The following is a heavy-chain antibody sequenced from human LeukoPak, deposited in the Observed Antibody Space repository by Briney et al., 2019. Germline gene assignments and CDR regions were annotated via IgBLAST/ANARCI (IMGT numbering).Heavy chain of an antibody. CDR1: GLTFSDYY. CDR3: ATEGAGFDT. J-gene: IGHJ5*02. CDR2: INIGGTNT. Sequence: GGSLRLYCAASGLTFSDYYMSWIRQAPGKGLEWLSYINIGGTNTHYADSVKGRFTISRDNAKKSLYLEMTNLRAEDTAVYYCATEGAGFDTWGRGVLVTVSS. V-gene: IGHV3-11*01.